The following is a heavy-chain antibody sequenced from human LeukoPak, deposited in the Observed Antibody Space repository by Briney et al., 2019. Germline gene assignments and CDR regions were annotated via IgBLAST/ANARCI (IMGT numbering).Heavy chain of an antibody. CDR1: GYTFTGYY. V-gene: IGHV1-2*02. J-gene: IGHJ4*02. D-gene: IGHD3-3*01. Sequence: ASVKVSCKASGYTFTGYYMHWVRQAPGQGLEWMGWINPNSGGTNYAQKFQGRVTMTRDTSISTAYMELSRLRSDDTAVYYCARDHLDFWSGYNYFDYWGPGTLVTVSS. CDR3: ARDHLDFWSGYNYFDY. CDR2: INPNSGGT.